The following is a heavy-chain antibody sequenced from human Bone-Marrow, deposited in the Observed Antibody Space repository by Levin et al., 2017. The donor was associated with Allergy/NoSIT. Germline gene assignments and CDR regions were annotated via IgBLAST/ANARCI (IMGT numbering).Heavy chain of an antibody. CDR3: ARDSYYGSPRYYYYMDV. J-gene: IGHJ6*03. V-gene: IGHV3-21*01. CDR1: GFTFSSYS. D-gene: IGHD3-10*01. CDR2: ISSSSSYI. Sequence: LSLTCAASGFTFSSYSMNWVRQAPGKGLEWVSSISSSSSYIYYADSVKGRFTISRDNAKNSLYLQMNSLRAEDTAVYYCARDSYYGSPRYYYYMDVWGKGTTVTVSS.